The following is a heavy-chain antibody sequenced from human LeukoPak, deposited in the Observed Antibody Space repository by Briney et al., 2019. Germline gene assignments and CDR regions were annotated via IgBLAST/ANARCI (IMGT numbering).Heavy chain of an antibody. V-gene: IGHV4-39*07. CDR2: IYYSGST. Sequence: SETLSLTCTVSGGSISSSSYYWGWIRQPPGKGLEWIGSIYYSGSTYYNPSLKSRVTISVDTSKNQFSLKLSSVTAADTAVYYCARDPRAAAGHEDAFDIWGQGTMVTVSS. CDR1: GGSISSSSYY. CDR3: ARDPRAAAGHEDAFDI. J-gene: IGHJ3*02. D-gene: IGHD6-13*01.